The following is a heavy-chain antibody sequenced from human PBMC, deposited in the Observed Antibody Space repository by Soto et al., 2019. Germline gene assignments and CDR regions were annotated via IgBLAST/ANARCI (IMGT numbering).Heavy chain of an antibody. Sequence: QVQLVESGGGVVQPGRSLRLSCAASGFTFSSYAMHWVRQAPGKGPEWVAVISYDGSNKYYADSVKGRFTISRDNSKNTLYLQMNSLRAEDTAVYYCARLTTAGERYYYYYGMDVWGQGTTVTVSS. D-gene: IGHD4-4*01. CDR3: ARLTTAGERYYYYYGMDV. CDR2: ISYDGSNK. V-gene: IGHV3-30-3*01. CDR1: GFTFSSYA. J-gene: IGHJ6*02.